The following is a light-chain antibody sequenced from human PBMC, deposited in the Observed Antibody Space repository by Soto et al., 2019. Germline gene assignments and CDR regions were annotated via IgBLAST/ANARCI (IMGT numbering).Light chain of an antibody. CDR1: QSVSSSY. Sequence: EIVLTQSPGTLSLCPGERATLSCRASQSVSSSYVAWYQQTPGQAPMLLIYGASSRATGVPDRFSGSGSGTDLTLTISRLEPEDCSVYYCQKYGSSPITFGQGTRLEIK. J-gene: IGKJ5*01. CDR2: GAS. CDR3: QKYGSSPIT. V-gene: IGKV3-20*01.